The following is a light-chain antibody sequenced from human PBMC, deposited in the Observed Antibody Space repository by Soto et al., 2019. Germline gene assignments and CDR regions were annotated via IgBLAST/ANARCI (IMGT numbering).Light chain of an antibody. CDR3: QQYHSPPQT. J-gene: IGKJ1*01. Sequence: DIVMTQSPDSLAVSLGERATINCKSSQSVLYSPNNKNYLAWYQQKPGQPPKLLVYWASTRESGVPDRVSGNGSGTDFNLTINSLQAEDVAVYYCQQYHSPPQTFGQGTKVEIK. CDR2: WAS. CDR1: QSVLYSPNNKNY. V-gene: IGKV4-1*01.